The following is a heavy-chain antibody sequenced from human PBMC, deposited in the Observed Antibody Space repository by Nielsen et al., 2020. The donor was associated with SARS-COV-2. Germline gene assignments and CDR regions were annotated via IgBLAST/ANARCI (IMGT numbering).Heavy chain of an antibody. D-gene: IGHD2-21*02. Sequence: GGSLRLSCAASGFTFSSYSMNWVRQAPGKGLEWVSSISSSSSYIYYADSVKGRFTISRDNAKNSLYLQMNSLRAEDTAVYYCARDHPFPCGGDCYSIGFDYWGQGTLVTVSS. CDR2: ISSSSSYI. V-gene: IGHV3-21*01. CDR3: ARDHPFPCGGDCYSIGFDY. CDR1: GFTFSSYS. J-gene: IGHJ4*02.